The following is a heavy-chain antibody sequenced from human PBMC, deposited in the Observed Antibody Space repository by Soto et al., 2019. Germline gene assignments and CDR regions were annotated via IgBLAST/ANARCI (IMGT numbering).Heavy chain of an antibody. D-gene: IGHD3-10*01. CDR1: GFTFSSYW. V-gene: IGHV3-7*01. CDR3: ARERYYYGSGDY. J-gene: IGHJ4*02. Sequence: EVQVVESGGGLVQPGGSLRLSCAASGFTFSSYWMSWVRQAPGKGLEWVANIKEDGSEKNYVDSVKGQFTISRDNAKNSLYLRMNSLRAEDTAVYYCARERYYYGSGDYWGQGTLVTVSS. CDR2: IKEDGSEK.